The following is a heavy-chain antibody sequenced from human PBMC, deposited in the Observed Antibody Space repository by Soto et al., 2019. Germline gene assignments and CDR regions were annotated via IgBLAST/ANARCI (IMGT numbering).Heavy chain of an antibody. D-gene: IGHD1-26*01. J-gene: IGHJ4*02. V-gene: IGHV3-15*01. CDR2: IQKKADGGAT. CDR3: TIMGPGTSQY. Sequence: EVQLVESGGGLVKDGGSLRLSCAVSGITFSNAWMAWVRQAPGKGLEWVGRIQKKADGGATEYAASVKGRLSISRDDSKNPLYLQMDSLKTEDSAVYYCTIMGPGTSQYWGQRTLLTVSS. CDR1: GITFSNAW.